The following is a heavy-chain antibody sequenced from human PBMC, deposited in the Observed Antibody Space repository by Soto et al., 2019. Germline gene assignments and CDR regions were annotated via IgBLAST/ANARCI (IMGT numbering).Heavy chain of an antibody. CDR1: GLTFSYYA. CDR2: ISGTGGST. Sequence: RGSLRLSCVASGLTFSYYAMSWVRQAPGKGLEWVSAISGTGGSTYYADSVKGRFTISRDNSKNTLYLQMNSLRAEDTAVYYCAKSVAGISSTASRYFHHWGQGTLVTVSS. CDR3: AKSVAGISSTASRYFHH. V-gene: IGHV3-23*01. D-gene: IGHD6-19*01. J-gene: IGHJ1*01.